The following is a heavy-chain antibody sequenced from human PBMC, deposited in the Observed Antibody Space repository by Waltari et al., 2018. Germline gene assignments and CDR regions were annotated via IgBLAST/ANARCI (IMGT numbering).Heavy chain of an antibody. CDR2: ISSTGSYT. D-gene: IGHD7-27*01. J-gene: IGHJ4*02. Sequence: ELQLVESGGGLVKPGGSFSLSCAASGFPFSSYSMNWVRQAPGKGLEWVSSISSTGSYTHYADSVKGRFSISRDKAKNSLYLQMNSLRAEDTAVYYCARGGWGFYLDDWGQGTLVT. CDR3: ARGGWGFYLDD. CDR1: GFPFSSYS. V-gene: IGHV3-21*01.